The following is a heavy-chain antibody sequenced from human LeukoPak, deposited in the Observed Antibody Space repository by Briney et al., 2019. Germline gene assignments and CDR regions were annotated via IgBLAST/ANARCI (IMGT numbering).Heavy chain of an antibody. J-gene: IGHJ2*01. CDR3: ARDAYYDFWSGLGDL. Sequence: PSETLSLTCTVSGGSVSSGSYYWSWIRRPPGQGLEWIGYIYYSGSTNYNPSLKSRVTISVDTSKNQFSLKLSSVTAADTAVYYCARDAYYDFWSGLGDLWGRGTLVTVSS. D-gene: IGHD3-3*01. CDR1: GGSVSSGSYY. CDR2: IYYSGST. V-gene: IGHV4-61*01.